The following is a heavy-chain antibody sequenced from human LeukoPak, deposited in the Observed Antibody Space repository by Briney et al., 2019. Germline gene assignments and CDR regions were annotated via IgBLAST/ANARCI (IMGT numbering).Heavy chain of an antibody. V-gene: IGHV1-46*01. Sequence: ASVKVSSKPSGYTFTSHYMHWVRQAPGQGLEWMGIINPSGGSTSYAQKFQGRVTMTRDTSTSTAYMELSSLRSEDTAVYYCARDRAVAGTIHGMDVWGQGTTVTVSS. CDR2: INPSGGST. CDR1: GYTFTSHY. D-gene: IGHD6-19*01. CDR3: ARDRAVAGTIHGMDV. J-gene: IGHJ6*02.